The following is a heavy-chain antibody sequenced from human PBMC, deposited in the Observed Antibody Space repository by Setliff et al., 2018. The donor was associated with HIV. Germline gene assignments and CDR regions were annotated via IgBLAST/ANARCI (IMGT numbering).Heavy chain of an antibody. J-gene: IGHJ3*02. Sequence: PGGSLRLSCAASGFTFHTYTINWVRQAPGKGQEWVSYISSSSITTYYADSAKGRFIVSRDNAKSTLFLQMNSLRAEDTAMYYCARTVDCKGLDTWGQGTMVTVSS. CDR1: GFTFHTYT. CDR2: ISSSSITT. V-gene: IGHV3-48*01. CDR3: ARTVDCKGLDT. D-gene: IGHD2-21*02.